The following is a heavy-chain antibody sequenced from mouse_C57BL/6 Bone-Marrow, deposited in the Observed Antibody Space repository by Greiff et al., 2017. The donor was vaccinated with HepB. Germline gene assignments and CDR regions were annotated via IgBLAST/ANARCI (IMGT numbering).Heavy chain of an antibody. CDR2: IYPGDGDT. V-gene: IGHV1-82*01. J-gene: IGHJ4*01. CDR3: ARYNPTDKDAMDY. CDR1: GYAFSSSW. D-gene: IGHD1-3*01. Sequence: QVQLQQSGPELVKPGASVKISCKASGYAFSSSWMNWVKQGPGKGLEWIGRIYPGDGDTNYNGKFKGKATLTADKSSSTAYMQLSSLTSEDSAVYFCARYNPTDKDAMDYWGQGTSVTVSS.